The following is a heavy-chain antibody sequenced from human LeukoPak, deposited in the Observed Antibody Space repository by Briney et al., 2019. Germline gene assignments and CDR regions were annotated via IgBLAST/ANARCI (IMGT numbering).Heavy chain of an antibody. CDR3: ARGERNTVTTEYYYYGMDV. CDR2: ISADNYNT. CDR1: GYTFSNYG. Sequence: ASVKVSCKASGYTFSNYGINWVRQAPGQGLEWMGWISADNYNTKYAQKFQGRVTMTRDTSTSTVYMELSSLRSEDTAVYYCARGERNTVTTEYYYYGMDVWGQGTTVTVSS. D-gene: IGHD4-17*01. J-gene: IGHJ6*02. V-gene: IGHV1-18*01.